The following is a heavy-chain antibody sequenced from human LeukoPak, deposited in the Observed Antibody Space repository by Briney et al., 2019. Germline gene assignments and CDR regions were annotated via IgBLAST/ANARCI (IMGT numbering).Heavy chain of an antibody. V-gene: IGHV4-34*01. CDR1: GGSYSGYY. CDR3: ARASMVRGVIIYYFDY. J-gene: IGHJ4*02. D-gene: IGHD3-10*01. Sequence: SETLTLACAVYGGSYSGYYWSWIRQPPGKELEWVGEINHSGSTNYNPSLKSRVTISVDTSKNQFSLKLSSVTAADTAVYYCARASMVRGVIIYYFDYWGQGTLVTVSS. CDR2: INHSGST.